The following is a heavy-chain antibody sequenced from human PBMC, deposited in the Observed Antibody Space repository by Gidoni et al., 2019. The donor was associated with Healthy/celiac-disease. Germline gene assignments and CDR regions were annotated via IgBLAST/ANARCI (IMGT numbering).Heavy chain of an antibody. J-gene: IGHJ6*02. V-gene: IGHV3-21*01. CDR3: ARHEIDDYGDYGTSVYYYYGMDV. CDR2: ISSSSSYI. D-gene: IGHD4-17*01. CDR1: GFTFSSYS. Sequence: EVQLVESGGGLVKPGGSLSLSCAASGFTFSSYSMNWVRQAPGKGLEWVSTISSSSSYIYYADSVKGRFTISRDNAKNLLYLQMNSLRAEDTAVYYCARHEIDDYGDYGTSVYYYYGMDVWGQGTTVTVSS.